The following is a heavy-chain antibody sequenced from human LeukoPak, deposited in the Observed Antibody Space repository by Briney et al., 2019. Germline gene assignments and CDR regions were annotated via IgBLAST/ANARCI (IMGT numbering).Heavy chain of an antibody. CDR1: GFAFSGYA. J-gene: IGHJ4*02. D-gene: IGHD1-26*01. CDR3: AKVHYTASFPGSFPGRNYSDS. Sequence: GGSLRLSCTVSGFAFSGYAMSWVRQAPGKGLEWVSSIGARGDVTYSADSVKGRFTISRDNSKRTLFLQMNSLRAEDTAVYYCAKVHYTASFPGSFPGRNYSDSWGQGSLVTVSS. CDR2: IGARGDVT. V-gene: IGHV3-23*01.